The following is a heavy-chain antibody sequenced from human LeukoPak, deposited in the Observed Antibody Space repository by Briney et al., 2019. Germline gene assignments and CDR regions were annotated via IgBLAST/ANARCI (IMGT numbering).Heavy chain of an antibody. Sequence: GRSLRLSCAASGFTFSSYGMHWVRQAPGKGLEWVAVISYDGSNKYYADSVKGRFTISRDNSKNTLYLQMNSLRAEDTAVYYCAKDLAVAGKGPTDFDYWGQGTLVTVSS. CDR3: AKDLAVAGKGPTDFDY. CDR2: ISYDGSNK. J-gene: IGHJ4*02. CDR1: GFTFSSYG. V-gene: IGHV3-30*18. D-gene: IGHD6-19*01.